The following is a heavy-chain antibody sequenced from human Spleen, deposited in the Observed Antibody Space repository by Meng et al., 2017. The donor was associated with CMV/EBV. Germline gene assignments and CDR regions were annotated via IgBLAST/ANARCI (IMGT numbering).Heavy chain of an antibody. Sequence: GESLKISCTASGFTLSNYDMHWVRQAPGKGLEYVSIITRSGGGTYYADSVRGRFTISRDNSKNTLYLQMNSLRGEDTAIYYCAKDRQFNSASDAFDIWGQGTMVTVSS. CDR3: AKDRQFNSASDAFDI. CDR2: ITRSGGGT. D-gene: IGHD4-11*01. V-gene: IGHV3-64*04. J-gene: IGHJ3*02. CDR1: GFTLSNYD.